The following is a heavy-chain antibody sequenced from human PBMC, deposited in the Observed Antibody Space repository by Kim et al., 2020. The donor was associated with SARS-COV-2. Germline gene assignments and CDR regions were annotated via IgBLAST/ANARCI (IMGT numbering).Heavy chain of an antibody. V-gene: IGHV3-7*01. Sequence: GGSLRLSCAASGLTFSNYWMSWVRQTPGKGLEWVANIKEDGTEIYYVDSVKGRFTISRDNAKNSLYLQMNSLRVEDTGLYYCARGWDGYYFDYSGQGALVTVSS. J-gene: IGHJ4*02. D-gene: IGHD1-26*01. CDR1: GLTFSNYW. CDR2: IKEDGTEI. CDR3: ARGWDGYYFDY.